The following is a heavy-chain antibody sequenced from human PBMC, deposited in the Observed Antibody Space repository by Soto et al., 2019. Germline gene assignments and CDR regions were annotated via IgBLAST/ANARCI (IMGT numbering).Heavy chain of an antibody. D-gene: IGHD1-1*01. CDR2: ISAHNGNT. V-gene: IGHV1-18*01. Sequence: QVHLVQSGAEVKKHGASVKVSCQGSGYAFTTYGITWVRQAPGQGLECMGWISAHNGNTNYAQKLQGRVTVTRDTSTSTAYMELRSLRYDDTAVYYCARGRYGDYWGQGALVTVSS. CDR1: GYAFTTYG. J-gene: IGHJ4*02. CDR3: ARGRYGDY.